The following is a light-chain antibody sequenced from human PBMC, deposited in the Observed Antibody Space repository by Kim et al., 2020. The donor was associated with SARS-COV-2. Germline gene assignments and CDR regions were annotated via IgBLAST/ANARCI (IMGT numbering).Light chain of an antibody. V-gene: IGLV3-1*01. CDR3: QAWDSNTVV. J-gene: IGLJ2*01. Sequence: SYELTQPPSVSVSPGQTASITCSGDKLGDKYASWYQQKPGQSPVVVIYQDNKRPAGIPERFSGSSSGNTATLTISETQAMDEADYYSQAWDSNTVVFGGGNQLSVL. CDR2: QDN. CDR1: KLGDKY.